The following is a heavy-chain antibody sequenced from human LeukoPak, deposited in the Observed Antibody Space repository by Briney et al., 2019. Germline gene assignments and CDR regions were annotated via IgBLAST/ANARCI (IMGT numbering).Heavy chain of an antibody. CDR3: ARVVPAATSIDY. Sequence: ASVKVSCKASGYTFTSYDINWVRQATGQGLEWMGWMNPNSGNTGYAQKFQGRVTMTRNTSISTAYMELSSLRSEDTAVYYCARVVPAATSIDYWGQGTLVTVSS. D-gene: IGHD2-2*01. V-gene: IGHV1-8*01. J-gene: IGHJ4*02. CDR1: GYTFTSYD. CDR2: MNPNSGNT.